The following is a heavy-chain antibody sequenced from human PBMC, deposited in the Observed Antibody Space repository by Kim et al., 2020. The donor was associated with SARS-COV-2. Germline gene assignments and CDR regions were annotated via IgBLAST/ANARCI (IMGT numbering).Heavy chain of an antibody. CDR2: FYYSGST. CDR3: ARARSYYDSPLDAFDI. J-gene: IGHJ3*02. CDR1: GGSISSGGYY. D-gene: IGHD3-22*01. V-gene: IGHV4-31*03. Sequence: SETLSLTCTVSGGSISSGGYYWSWIRQHPGKGLEWIGYFYYSGSTYYNPSLKSRVTISIDTSKNQFSLKLSSVTAADTAVYYCARARSYYDSPLDAFDIWGQGTMVTVSS.